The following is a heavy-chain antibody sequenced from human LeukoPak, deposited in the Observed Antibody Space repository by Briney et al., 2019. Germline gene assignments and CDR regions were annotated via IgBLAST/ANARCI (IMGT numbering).Heavy chain of an antibody. CDR1: GFTFSSYV. D-gene: IGHD1/OR15-1a*01. CDR3: ARVVEQRGFDS. Sequence: GGSLRLSCAASGFTFSSYVMHWVRPAPGKGLEWVAVIWYSGSSKYYADSVRGRFTVSRDNSKNTLYLQMNSLRAEDTAVYYCARVVEQRGFDSWGQGTLVTVSS. CDR2: IWYSGSSK. J-gene: IGHJ4*02. V-gene: IGHV3-33*01.